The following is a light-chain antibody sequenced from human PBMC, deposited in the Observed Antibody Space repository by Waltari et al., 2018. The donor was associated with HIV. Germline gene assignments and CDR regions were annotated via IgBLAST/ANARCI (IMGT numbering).Light chain of an antibody. J-gene: IGLJ3*02. V-gene: IGLV2-23*02. CDR1: RSDVGASNV. Sequence: QSALNQPASVSGSLGPSLTIPCNGTRSDVGASNVVSWYQQHPGKAPKLLIYEVTKRPAGVSDRFSGSKSGNTASLTISGLQAEDEADYYCCSYAGSSIWVFGGGTKLTVL. CDR3: CSYAGSSIWV. CDR2: EVT.